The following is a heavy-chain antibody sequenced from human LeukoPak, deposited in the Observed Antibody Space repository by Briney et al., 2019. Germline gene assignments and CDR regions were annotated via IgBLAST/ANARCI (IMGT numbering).Heavy chain of an antibody. CDR3: ARDRWRLGGEFDF. V-gene: IGHV4-4*07. CDR1: GGSISSYY. D-gene: IGHD3-16*01. Sequence: SETLSLTCTVSGGSISSYYWSWIRQPAGKGLEWVGRVFTGGSHNYNPSLRSRITMSVDLSKNQVSLNLHSVTAADTAVYYCARDRWRLGGEFDFWGQGTLVAVSS. CDR2: VFTGGSH. J-gene: IGHJ4*02.